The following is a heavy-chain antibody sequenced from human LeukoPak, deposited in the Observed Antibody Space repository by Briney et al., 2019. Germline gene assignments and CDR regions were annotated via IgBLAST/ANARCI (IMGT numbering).Heavy chain of an antibody. Sequence: SVKVSCKASGGTFSSYAISWVRQAPGQGLEWMGRIIPILGIANYAQKFQGRVTITADKSTSTAYMELSSLRSEDAAVYYCARNYFDSTGQTGFDCWGQGTLVTVSS. CDR3: ARNYFDSTGQTGFDC. CDR1: GGTFSSYA. CDR2: IIPILGIA. V-gene: IGHV1-69*04. D-gene: IGHD3-3*01. J-gene: IGHJ4*02.